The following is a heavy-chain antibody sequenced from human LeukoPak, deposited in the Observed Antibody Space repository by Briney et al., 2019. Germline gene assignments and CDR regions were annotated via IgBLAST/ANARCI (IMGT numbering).Heavy chain of an antibody. CDR2: ISSSSSYI. J-gene: IGHJ6*03. CDR1: GFTFSSYS. V-gene: IGHV3-21*04. D-gene: IGHD1-14*01. CDR3: AIYRKTKYYYYYYMDV. Sequence: PGGSLRLSCAASGFTFSSYSMNWVRQAPGKGLEWVSSISSSSSYIYYADSVKGRFTISRDNAKNSLYLQMNSLRAEDTAVYYCAIYRKTKYYYYYYMDVWGKGTTVTVPS.